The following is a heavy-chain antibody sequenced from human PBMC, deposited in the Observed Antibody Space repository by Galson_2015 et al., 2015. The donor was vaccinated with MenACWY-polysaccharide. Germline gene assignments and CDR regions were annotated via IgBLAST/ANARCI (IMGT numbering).Heavy chain of an antibody. CDR1: GGSIANYY. D-gene: IGHD2-21*01. Sequence: ETLSLTCTVSGGSIANYYWCWIRHPPGRGLEWIAYIYYTGSTDYNASLKSRVTMSVDTSKSLFSLKLSSVTAMDTAVYYCARESDAYYMDVWGKGTTVTVSS. CDR2: IYYTGST. CDR3: ARESDAYYMDV. V-gene: IGHV4-59*12. J-gene: IGHJ6*03.